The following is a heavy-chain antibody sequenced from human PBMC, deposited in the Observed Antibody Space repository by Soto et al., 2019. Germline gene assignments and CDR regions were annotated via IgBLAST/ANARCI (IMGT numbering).Heavy chain of an antibody. V-gene: IGHV2-26*01. CDR1: GFSLSNARMG. CDR2: IFSNDEK. J-gene: IGHJ6*02. D-gene: IGHD6-6*01. CDR3: ARMRAARPIYYYGMDV. Sequence: SGPTLVNPTETLTLTCTVSGFSLSNARMGVSWIRQPPGKALEWLAHIFSNDEKSYSTSLKSRLTISKDTSKSQVVLTMANMDPVDTATYYCARMRAARPIYYYGMDVWGQGTTVTAP.